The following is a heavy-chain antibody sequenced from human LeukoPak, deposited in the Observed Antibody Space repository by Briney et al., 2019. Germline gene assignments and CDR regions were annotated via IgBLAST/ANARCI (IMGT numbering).Heavy chain of an antibody. CDR3: AKSRSGSSLFDY. Sequence: QPGGSLRLSCAASGFTFSSYGMHWVRQAPGKGLEWVAVISYDGSNKYYADSVKGRFTISRDSSKNTLYLQMNSLRAEDTAVYYCAKSRSGSSLFDYWGQGTLVTVSS. D-gene: IGHD1-26*01. CDR1: GFTFSSYG. CDR2: ISYDGSNK. V-gene: IGHV3-30*18. J-gene: IGHJ4*02.